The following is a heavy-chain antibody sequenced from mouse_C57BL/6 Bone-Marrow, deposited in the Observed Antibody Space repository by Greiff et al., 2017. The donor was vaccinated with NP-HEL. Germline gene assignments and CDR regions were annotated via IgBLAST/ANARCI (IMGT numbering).Heavy chain of an antibody. CDR2: IYPRSGNT. V-gene: IGHV1-81*01. D-gene: IGHD1-1*01. CDR1: GYTFTSYG. J-gene: IGHJ4*01. CDR3: ARDYGRAMDY. Sequence: QVQLQQSGAELARPGASVKLSCKASGYTFTSYGISWVKQRPGQGLEWIGEIYPRSGNTYYNEKFKGKATLTADKSSSTAYMELRSLTSEDSAVYVCARDYGRAMDYWGQGTSVTVSS.